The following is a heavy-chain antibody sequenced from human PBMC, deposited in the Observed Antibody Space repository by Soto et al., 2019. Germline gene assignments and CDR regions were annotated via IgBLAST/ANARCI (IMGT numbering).Heavy chain of an antibody. J-gene: IGHJ6*02. CDR3: ARLRSGYYDSSGNYYYYGMDV. CDR2: IYPGDSDT. D-gene: IGHD3-22*01. Sequence: GESLKISCKGSGYSFTNYWIGWVRQMPGKGLEWMGIIYPGDSDTRHSPSFQGQVTISADKSISTAYLQWSSLKASDTAMYYCARLRSGYYDSSGNYYYYGMDVWGQGTTVIVSS. V-gene: IGHV5-51*01. CDR1: GYSFTNYW.